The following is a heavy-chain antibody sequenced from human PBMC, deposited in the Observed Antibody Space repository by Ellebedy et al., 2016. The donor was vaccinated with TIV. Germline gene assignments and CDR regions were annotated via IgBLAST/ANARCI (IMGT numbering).Heavy chain of an antibody. CDR1: GFTFSSYA. D-gene: IGHD2/OR15-2a*01. J-gene: IGHJ4*02. CDR2: INTDGTAK. Sequence: GESLKISXAASGFTFSSYAMHWVRQAPGKGLVWVSIINTDGTAKRYADSVKGRFTISRDNAKNTLYLQMNSLRADDTAVYYCARDRSMTPDSWGQGSLVTVS. CDR3: ARDRSMTPDS. V-gene: IGHV3-74*01.